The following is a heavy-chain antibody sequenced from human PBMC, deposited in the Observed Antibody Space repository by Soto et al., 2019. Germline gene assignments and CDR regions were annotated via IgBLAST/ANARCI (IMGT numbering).Heavy chain of an antibody. J-gene: IGHJ4*01. CDR2: ISYDVSNK. CDR1: GFTFSSYG. V-gene: IGHV3-30*18. CDR3: AKDPEQNLTPGYFDY. D-gene: IGHD6-13*01. Sequence: GGSLRLSCAASGFTFSSYGMHWVRQAPGKGLEWVTVISYDVSNKYYADSVKGRFTISRDNSKNTLYLQMNSLRAEDTAVYYCAKDPEQNLTPGYFDYWGHGTRVTVSS.